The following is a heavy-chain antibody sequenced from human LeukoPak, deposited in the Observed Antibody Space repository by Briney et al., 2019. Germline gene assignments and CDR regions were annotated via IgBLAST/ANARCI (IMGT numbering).Heavy chain of an antibody. J-gene: IGHJ3*02. CDR3: ARGGTTVTLFDAFDI. V-gene: IGHV3-21*04. D-gene: IGHD4-17*01. Sequence: GGSLRLSCAGSGFTFSSYSMNWVRQAPGKGLEWVSCISSSSSYIYYADSVKGRFTISRDNAKNSLYLQMSSLRSEDTAVYYCARGGTTVTLFDAFDIWGQGTMVTVSS. CDR1: GFTFSSYS. CDR2: ISSSSSYI.